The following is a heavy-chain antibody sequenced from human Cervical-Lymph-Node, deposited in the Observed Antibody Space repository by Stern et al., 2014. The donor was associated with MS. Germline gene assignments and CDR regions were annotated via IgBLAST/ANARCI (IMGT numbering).Heavy chain of an antibody. Sequence: VQLVQSVAEVKQPGASVNGSCQASGYTFTGAHYIHWVRQAPGQGLERRGSSHHRSGVPPYAQKFQGRVTVTSDTSIGTAYMDLHRLTSDDTAVYYCATNILTGYKDLVNSWGQGTLLTVSS. CDR3: ATNILTGYKDLVNS. CDR2: SHHRSGVP. V-gene: IGHV1-2*02. D-gene: IGHD3-9*01. CDR1: GYTFTGAHY. J-gene: IGHJ4*02.